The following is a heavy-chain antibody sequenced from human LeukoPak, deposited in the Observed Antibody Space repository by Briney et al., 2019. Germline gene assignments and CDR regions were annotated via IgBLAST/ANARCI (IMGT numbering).Heavy chain of an antibody. D-gene: IGHD6-13*01. J-gene: IGHJ5*02. Sequence: GESLKISCKGSGYSFTSYWIGWVRQMPGKGLEWMGIIYPGDSDTRYSPSFQGQVTISADKSISTAYLQWSSLKASDTAMHYCARLREAAAGSRWFDPWGQGTLVTVSS. CDR3: ARLREAAAGSRWFDP. CDR1: GYSFTSYW. V-gene: IGHV5-51*01. CDR2: IYPGDSDT.